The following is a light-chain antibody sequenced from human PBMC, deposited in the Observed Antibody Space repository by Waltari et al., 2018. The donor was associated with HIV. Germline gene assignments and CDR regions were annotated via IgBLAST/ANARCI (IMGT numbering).Light chain of an antibody. Sequence: SYVLTQPPSVSVAPGQTAIITCGGNNIGSKSVNWYQQKPGQAPVVVVYDDSDRPSGIPERFSGSKSANTATLTISRVEVGDEADHYCQVWDSIGGPAVFGGGTKLTVL. CDR1: NIGSKS. V-gene: IGLV3-21*02. CDR2: DDS. CDR3: QVWDSIGGPAV. J-gene: IGLJ2*01.